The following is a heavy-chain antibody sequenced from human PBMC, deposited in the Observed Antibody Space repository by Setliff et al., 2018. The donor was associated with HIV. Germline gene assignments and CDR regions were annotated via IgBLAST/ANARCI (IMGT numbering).Heavy chain of an antibody. V-gene: IGHV4-38-2*01. Sequence: PSETLSLTCAVSGYSISSGYYWGWIRQPPGKGLEWIGYSYYSGSTNYNPSLKSRVTISVDTSKNQFSLKLSSVTAADTAVYYCATHCTSTSCYSAGLDYWGQGTLVTVSS. D-gene: IGHD2-2*01. CDR1: GYSISSGYY. J-gene: IGHJ4*02. CDR3: ATHCTSTSCYSAGLDY. CDR2: SYYSGST.